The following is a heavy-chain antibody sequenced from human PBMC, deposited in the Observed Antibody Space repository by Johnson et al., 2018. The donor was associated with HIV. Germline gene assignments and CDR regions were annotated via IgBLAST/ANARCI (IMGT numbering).Heavy chain of an antibody. CDR1: GFTFDEYD. V-gene: IGHV3-20*04. D-gene: IGHD6-13*01. CDR3: ARAIEAAGSSLEDDA. Sequence: VQLVESGGGVARPGGSLRLSCEASGFTFDEYDMTWVRQGPGKGLEWVSGINWNGNTIGYADSVKGRFTISRDNTENALYLQMNSLRAEDTALYYCARAIEAAGSSLEDDAWGQGTMVTVSS. CDR2: INWNGNTI. J-gene: IGHJ3*01.